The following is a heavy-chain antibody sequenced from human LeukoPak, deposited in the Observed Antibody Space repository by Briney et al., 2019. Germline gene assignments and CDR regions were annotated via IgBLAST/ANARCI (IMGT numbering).Heavy chain of an antibody. Sequence: GGSLRLSCAASGFTFSDYYMSWIRQAPGKGLEWVSYISSSGSAIYYADSAQGRFTISRDNAKNSLYLQVNSLRAEDTAVYYCARERNSYFDYWGQGTLVTVSS. CDR2: ISSSGSAI. CDR1: GFTFSDYY. CDR3: ARERNSYFDY. D-gene: IGHD1-14*01. J-gene: IGHJ4*02. V-gene: IGHV3-11*01.